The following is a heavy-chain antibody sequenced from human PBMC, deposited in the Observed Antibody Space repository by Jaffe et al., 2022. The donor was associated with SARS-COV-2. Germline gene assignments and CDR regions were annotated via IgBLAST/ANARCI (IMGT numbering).Heavy chain of an antibody. CDR2: IYTSGST. Sequence: QVQLQESGPGLVKPSQTLSLTCTVSGGSISSGSYYWSWIRQPAGKGLEWIGRIYTSGSTNYNPSLKSRVTISVDTSKNQFSLKLSSVTAADTAVYYCASAEKDDYVWGSYRYHAFDIWGQGTMVTVSS. CDR3: ASAEKDDYVWGSYRYHAFDI. D-gene: IGHD3-16*02. J-gene: IGHJ3*02. CDR1: GGSISSGSYY. V-gene: IGHV4-61*02.